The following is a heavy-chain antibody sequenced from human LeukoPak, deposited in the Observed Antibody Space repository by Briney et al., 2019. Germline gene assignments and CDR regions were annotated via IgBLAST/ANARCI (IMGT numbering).Heavy chain of an antibody. Sequence: GGSLRLSCAASGFTFNSYAMAWVRQAPEKGLEWVSSITDSGISTYYADSVKGRFTISRDNSKNTLYLQVNSLRAEDTAVYYCAKGSRGSYDYWGQGTLVTVSS. J-gene: IGHJ4*02. CDR2: ITDSGIST. D-gene: IGHD1-26*01. CDR1: GFTFNSYA. CDR3: AKGSRGSYDY. V-gene: IGHV3-23*01.